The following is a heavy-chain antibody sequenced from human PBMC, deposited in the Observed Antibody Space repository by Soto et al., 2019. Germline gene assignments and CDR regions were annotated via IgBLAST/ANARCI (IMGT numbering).Heavy chain of an antibody. CDR3: ARGTYSSSTNYYYYYYMDV. D-gene: IGHD6-13*01. V-gene: IGHV1-8*01. J-gene: IGHJ6*03. CDR1: GYTFTSYD. Sequence: ASVKVSCKASGYTFTSYDINWVRQATGQGLEWMGWMNPNSGNTGYAQKFQGRVTMTRNTSISTAYMELSSLRSEDTAVYYCARGTYSSSTNYYYYYYMDVWGKGTTVTVSS. CDR2: MNPNSGNT.